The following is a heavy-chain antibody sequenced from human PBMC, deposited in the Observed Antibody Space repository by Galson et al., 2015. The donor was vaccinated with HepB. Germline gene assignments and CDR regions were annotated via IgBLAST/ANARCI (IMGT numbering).Heavy chain of an antibody. J-gene: IGHJ3*02. V-gene: IGHV1-69*02. CDR3: ARGVAASGHDGLDM. CDR2: IIVIYDIT. D-gene: IGHD6-13*01. Sequence: SVKVSCKAAGGTFSGYTINWVRQAPGEGLEWMGRIIVIYDITNYAQKFQGRVAITADKSTSTAYMELTSLGSEDTALYYCARGVAASGHDGLDMWGQGTMVTVSS. CDR1: GGTFSGYT.